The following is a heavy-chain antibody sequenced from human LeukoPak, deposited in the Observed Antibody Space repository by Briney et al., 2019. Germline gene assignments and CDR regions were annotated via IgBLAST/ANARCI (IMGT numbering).Heavy chain of an antibody. V-gene: IGHV3-21*01. CDR3: AKDKYGSGSLSAFDI. CDR1: GFTFSSYA. CDR2: ISSSSSYI. J-gene: IGHJ3*02. Sequence: GGSLRLSCAASGFTFSSYAMSWVRQAPGKGLEWVSSISSSSSYIYYADSVKGRFTISRDNSKNTLYLQMNSLRAEDTAVYYCAKDKYGSGSLSAFDIWGQGTMVTVSS. D-gene: IGHD3-10*01.